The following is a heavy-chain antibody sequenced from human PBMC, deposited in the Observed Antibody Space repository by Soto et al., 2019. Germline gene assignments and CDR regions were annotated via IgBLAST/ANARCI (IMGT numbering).Heavy chain of an antibody. CDR3: AKDGGADGYFGNWLDP. J-gene: IGHJ5*02. Sequence: QVHLVQSGAEVKKPGSSVNVSCKASGGTFSNYAITWVRQAPGQGLEWVGRIIPIFGTTNVAQKFQGRVTITADESTTTAYLELIGLRSDDTAGYYCAKDGGADGYFGNWLDPWGQGTLVTVSS. V-gene: IGHV1-69*15. CDR2: IIPIFGTT. D-gene: IGHD5-12*01. CDR1: GGTFSNYA.